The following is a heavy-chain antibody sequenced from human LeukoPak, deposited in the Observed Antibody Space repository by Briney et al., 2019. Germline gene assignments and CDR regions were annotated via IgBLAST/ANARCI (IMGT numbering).Heavy chain of an antibody. D-gene: IGHD4-17*01. Sequence: TGGSLRLSCAASGFTFNNAWMSWVRQAPGKGLEWVGRIKSKTDGGTTDYTAPVKGRFTISRDDSKNTLYLQMNSLKTEDTAVYYCTTMTTVTAAFDYWGQGTLVTVSS. CDR2: IKSKTDGGTT. J-gene: IGHJ4*02. CDR3: TTMTTVTAAFDY. V-gene: IGHV3-15*01. CDR1: GFTFNNAW.